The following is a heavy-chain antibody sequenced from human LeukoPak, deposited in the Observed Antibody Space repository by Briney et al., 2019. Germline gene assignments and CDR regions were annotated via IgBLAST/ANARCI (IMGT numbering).Heavy chain of an antibody. CDR2: ISGYNGDT. CDR1: GYTFSSYG. V-gene: IGHV1-18*03. D-gene: IGHD3-3*01. J-gene: IGHJ6*03. Sequence: ASVKVSCKASGYTFSSYGITWVRQAPGQGLEWMGWISGYNGDTNYAQKLQGRVTMTTDTSTSTAYMELSSLRSEDMAVYYCARASLAFLAGDPYYYMDVWGKGTTVTVSS. CDR3: ARASLAFLAGDPYYYMDV.